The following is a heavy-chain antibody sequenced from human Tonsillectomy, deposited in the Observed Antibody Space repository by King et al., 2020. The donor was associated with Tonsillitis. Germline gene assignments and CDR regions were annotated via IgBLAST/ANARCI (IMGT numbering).Heavy chain of an antibody. CDR1: GFTFSNYV. J-gene: IGHJ4*02. CDR3: AKVWVVTAYYVDY. CDR2: ISGSGGST. D-gene: IGHD2-21*02. V-gene: IGHV3-23*04. Sequence: VQLVESGGGLVQPGGSLRLSCAASGFTFSNYVMSWVRQAPGKGLGWVSAISGSGGSTYYADSVKGRFTISRDNPKNTLYLQMNSLGAEAPAVDYWAKVWVVTAYYVDYWGQGTLVTVSS.